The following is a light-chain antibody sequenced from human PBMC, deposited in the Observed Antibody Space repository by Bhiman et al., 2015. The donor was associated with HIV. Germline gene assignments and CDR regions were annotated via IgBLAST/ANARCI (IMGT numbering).Light chain of an antibody. Sequence: QSALTQPPSASGSPGQSVTISCTGTSSDVGAYNSVSWYQHHPGKAPKLMIYDLSKRPSGVSNRFSGSKSGNTASLTISGLQAEDEADYYCSSYTSSSTVVFGGGTKLTVL. V-gene: IGLV2-14*03. J-gene: IGLJ2*01. CDR1: SSDVGAYNS. CDR2: DLS. CDR3: SSYTSSSTVV.